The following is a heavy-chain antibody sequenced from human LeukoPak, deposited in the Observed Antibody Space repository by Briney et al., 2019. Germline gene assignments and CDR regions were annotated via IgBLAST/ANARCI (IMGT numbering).Heavy chain of an antibody. CDR1: GGSIGSSSYY. CDR2: IYYSGST. V-gene: IGHV4-39*07. D-gene: IGHD6-13*01. Sequence: SETLSLTCTVSGGSIGSSSYYWGWIRQPPGQGLKWIGSIYYSGSTYYNPSLKSRVTISVDTSKNQFSLKLSSVTAADTAVYYCAGGIGIAAAGNWFDPWGQGTLVTVSS. CDR3: AGGIGIAAAGNWFDP. J-gene: IGHJ5*02.